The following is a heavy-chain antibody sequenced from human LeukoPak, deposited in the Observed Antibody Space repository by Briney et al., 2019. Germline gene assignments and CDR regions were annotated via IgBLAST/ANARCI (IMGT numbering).Heavy chain of an antibody. CDR3: AKAPPNNWNDVGYFDY. Sequence: GGSLRLSCAASGFTVSSNYMSWVRQAPGKGLEWVSAISGSGGSTYYADSVKGRFTISRDNSKNTLYLQMNSLRAEDTAVYYCAKAPPNNWNDVGYFDYWGQGTLVTVSS. J-gene: IGHJ4*02. CDR2: ISGSGGST. D-gene: IGHD1-20*01. CDR1: GFTVSSNY. V-gene: IGHV3-23*01.